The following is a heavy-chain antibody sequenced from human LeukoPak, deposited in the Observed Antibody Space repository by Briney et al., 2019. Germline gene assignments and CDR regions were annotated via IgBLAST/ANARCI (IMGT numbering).Heavy chain of an antibody. CDR2: IIPIFGTA. CDR3: ARGYYDILTGYYKD. CDR1: GGTFSSYA. Sequence: SVKVSCKASGGTFSSYAISWVRQAPGQGLEWMGGIIPIFGTANYAQKFQGRVTITTDESTSTAYMELSSLRSEDTAVYYCARGYYDILTGYYKDWGQGTLVTVSS. V-gene: IGHV1-69*05. D-gene: IGHD3-9*01. J-gene: IGHJ4*02.